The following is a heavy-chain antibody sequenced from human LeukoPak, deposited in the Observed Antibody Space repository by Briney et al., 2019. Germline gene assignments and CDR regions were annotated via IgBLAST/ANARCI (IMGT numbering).Heavy chain of an antibody. Sequence: GESLKISCKGSGYSFTSYWIGWVRQLPGKGLECMGIIYPGDSDTRYSPSFQGQVTISADKSISTAYLQWSSLKASDTAMYYCARHSGGTPGYYYGMDVWGQGTTVTVSS. CDR1: GYSFTSYW. V-gene: IGHV5-51*01. D-gene: IGHD2-15*01. CDR3: ARHSGGTPGYYYGMDV. J-gene: IGHJ6*02. CDR2: IYPGDSDT.